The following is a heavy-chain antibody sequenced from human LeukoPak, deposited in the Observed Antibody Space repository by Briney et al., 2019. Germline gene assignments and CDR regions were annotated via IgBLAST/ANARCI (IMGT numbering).Heavy chain of an antibody. Sequence: SETLSLTCTVSGGSISSSSYYWGWIRQPPGKGLGWIGSIYYSGSTYYNPSLKSRVTISVDTSKNQFSLKLSSVTAADTAVYYCASKRLRFLEWSHWGQGTLVTVSS. V-gene: IGHV4-39*01. J-gene: IGHJ4*02. D-gene: IGHD3-3*01. CDR1: GGSISSSSYY. CDR3: ASKRLRFLEWSH. CDR2: IYYSGST.